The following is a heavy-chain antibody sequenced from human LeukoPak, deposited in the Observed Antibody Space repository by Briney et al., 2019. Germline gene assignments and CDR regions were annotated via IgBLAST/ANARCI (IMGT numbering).Heavy chain of an antibody. J-gene: IGHJ5*02. CDR3: AREAKSIEKIDP. V-gene: IGHV4-61*02. CDR2: IYTSGST. CDR1: GGSISSGSYY. Sequence: SETLSLTCTVSGGSISSGSYYWSWIRQPAGKGLEWIGRIYTSGSTNYNPSLKSRVTISVDTSKNQFSLKLSSVTAADTAVYYCAREAKSIEKIDPWGQGTLVTVSS. D-gene: IGHD3-16*02.